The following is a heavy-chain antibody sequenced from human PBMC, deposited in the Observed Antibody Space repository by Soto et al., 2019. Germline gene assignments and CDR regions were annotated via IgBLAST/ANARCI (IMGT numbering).Heavy chain of an antibody. CDR2: INHSGST. D-gene: IGHD3-10*01. V-gene: IGHV4-34*01. CDR3: ARFRAGAIRGAHYFDY. CDR1: GGSFSGYY. Sequence: QVQLQQWGAGLLKPSETLSLTCAVYGGSFSGYYWSWIRQPPGKGLEWMGEINHSGSTNYNPSLKGRVTISVDTSKNQFSLKLSSVTAADTAVYYCARFRAGAIRGAHYFDYWGQGTLVTVSS. J-gene: IGHJ4*02.